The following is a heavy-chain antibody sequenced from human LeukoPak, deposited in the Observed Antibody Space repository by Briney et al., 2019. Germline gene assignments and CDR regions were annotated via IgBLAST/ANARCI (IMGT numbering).Heavy chain of an antibody. D-gene: IGHD3-22*01. CDR1: GGSFSGYY. J-gene: IGHJ5*02. CDR3: ARRFKGIRITMIKAGFDP. V-gene: IGHV4-34*01. Sequence: PSETLSLTCAVYGGSFSGYYWSWIRQPPGKGLEWIGEINHSGSTNYNPSLKSRVTISVDTSKNQFSLKLSSVTAADTAVYYCARRFKGIRITMIKAGFDPWGQGTLVTVSS. CDR2: INHSGST.